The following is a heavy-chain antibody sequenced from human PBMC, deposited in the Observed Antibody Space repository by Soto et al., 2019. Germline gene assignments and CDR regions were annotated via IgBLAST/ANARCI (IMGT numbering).Heavy chain of an antibody. CDR2: ISAYNGNT. Sequence: QVPLVQSGAEVKKPGASVKDSCKASGYTFTSYGISWVRQAPGQGLEWMGWISAYNGNTNYAQKLQGRVTMAPATSTSTAYMEVRSLRSDDTAVYYCAVSLGRHSETLDYSGQGSLVTVSS. D-gene: IGHD7-27*01. J-gene: IGHJ4*02. V-gene: IGHV1-18*01. CDR1: GYTFTSYG. CDR3: AVSLGRHSETLDY.